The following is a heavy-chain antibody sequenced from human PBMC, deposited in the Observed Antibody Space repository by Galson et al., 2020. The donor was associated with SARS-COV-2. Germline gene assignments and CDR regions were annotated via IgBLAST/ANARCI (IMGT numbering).Heavy chain of an antibody. CDR2: IKQDGSEK. CDR1: GFTFSSYW. CDR3: ARDLYSSGWADD. J-gene: IGHJ4*02. D-gene: IGHD6-19*01. Sequence: GESLKISCAASGFTFSSYWMSWVRQAPGKGLEWVANIKQDGSEKYYVDSVKGRFTISRDNAKNSLYLQMNSLRAEDTAVYYCARDLYSSGWADDWGQGTLVTVSS. V-gene: IGHV3-7*01.